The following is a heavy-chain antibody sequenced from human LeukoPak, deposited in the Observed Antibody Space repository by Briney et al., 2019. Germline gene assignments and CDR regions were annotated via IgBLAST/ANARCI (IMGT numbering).Heavy chain of an antibody. D-gene: IGHD3-16*01. CDR2: ISSSSSYI. J-gene: IGHJ3*02. CDR3: ARDGAISPGGIDSFDI. Sequence: GGSLRLSCAASGFTFSSYSMNWVRQAPGKGLEWVSSISSSSSYIYYADSVKGRFTISRDNAKNSLYLQMNSLRAEDTAVYYCARDGAISPGGIDSFDIWGQGTMVTVSS. CDR1: GFTFSSYS. V-gene: IGHV3-21*04.